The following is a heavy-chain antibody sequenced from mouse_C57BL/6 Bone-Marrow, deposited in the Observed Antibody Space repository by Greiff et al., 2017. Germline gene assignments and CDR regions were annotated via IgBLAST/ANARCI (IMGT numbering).Heavy chain of an antibody. CDR3: ARHGDYSKSDAMDY. Sequence: EVKLMESGGGLVQPGESLKLSCESNEYEFPSHDMSWVSKTPEKRLELVAAINSDGGSTYYPDTMERRFIISRDNTKKTLYLQMSSLRSEDTALYYCARHGDYSKSDAMDYWGQGTSVTVSS. V-gene: IGHV5-2*01. CDR2: INSDGGST. J-gene: IGHJ4*01. D-gene: IGHD2-5*01. CDR1: EYEFPSHD.